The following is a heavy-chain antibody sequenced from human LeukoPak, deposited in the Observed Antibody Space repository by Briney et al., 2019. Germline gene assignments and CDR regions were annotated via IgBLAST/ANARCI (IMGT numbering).Heavy chain of an antibody. V-gene: IGHV1-69*13. J-gene: IGHJ3*02. CDR2: IIPIFGTA. Sequence: ASVKVSCKASGGTFSSYAIRWVRQAPGQGLEWMGGIIPIFGTANYAQKFQGRVTIAADESTSTAYMELSSLRSEDTAVYYCARVVQDAFDIWGQGTMVTVSS. CDR3: ARVVQDAFDI. CDR1: GGTFSSYA.